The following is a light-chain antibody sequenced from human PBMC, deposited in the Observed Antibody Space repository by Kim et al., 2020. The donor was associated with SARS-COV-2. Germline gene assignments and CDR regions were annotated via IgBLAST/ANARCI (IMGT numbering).Light chain of an antibody. Sequence: INNHLAWVQQKAGQAPQFLFYAASTLQGGVPSRFSGSGFGTDFTLTISSLQPEDFASYYRQQYSTFPLTFGGGTKVDIK. CDR2: AAS. J-gene: IGKJ4*01. CDR3: QQYSTFPLT. CDR1: INNH. V-gene: IGKV1-16*01.